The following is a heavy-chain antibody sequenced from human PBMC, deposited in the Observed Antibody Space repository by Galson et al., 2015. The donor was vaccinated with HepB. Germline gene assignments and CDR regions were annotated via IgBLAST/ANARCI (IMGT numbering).Heavy chain of an antibody. V-gene: IGHV3-9*01. CDR1: GFIFDDYA. Sequence: SLRLSCAASGFIFDDYAMEWVRQVPGKGLEWVSGISWNSNKKDYADSVKGRFTISRDNAKNSLYLHMSSPRPEDTALYYCAKTAGRGYSDWLPHYWGQGTLVTVSS. CDR3: AKTAGRGYSDWLPHY. J-gene: IGHJ4*02. D-gene: IGHD3-9*01. CDR2: ISWNSNKK.